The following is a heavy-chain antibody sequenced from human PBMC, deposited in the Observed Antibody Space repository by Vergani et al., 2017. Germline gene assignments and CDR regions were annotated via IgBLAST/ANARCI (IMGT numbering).Heavy chain of an antibody. CDR1: GGSISSHY. CDR3: ARLNYYDSSGYYYFRLTYFDY. V-gene: IGHV4-59*11. Sequence: QVQLQQWGAGLLKPSETLSLTCTVSGGSISSHYWSWIRQPPGKGLEWIGYIYYSGSTNYNPSLKSRVTISVDTSKNQFSLKLSSVTAADTAVYYCARLNYYDSSGYYYFRLTYFDYWGQGTLVTVSS. D-gene: IGHD3-22*01. J-gene: IGHJ4*02. CDR2: IYYSGST.